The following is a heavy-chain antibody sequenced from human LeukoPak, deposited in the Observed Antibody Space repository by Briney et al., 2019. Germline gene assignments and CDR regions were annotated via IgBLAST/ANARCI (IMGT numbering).Heavy chain of an antibody. CDR1: GFSLSTSGVG. CDR2: IYWNDDK. J-gene: IGHJ4*02. Sequence: SGPTLVKPTQTLTLTCTFSGFSLSTSGVGVGWIRQPPGKALEWLALIYWNDDKRYSPSLKSRLTITKDTSKNQVVLTMTNMDPVDTATYYCAHLYIRTVTPYFDYWGQGTLVTVSS. D-gene: IGHD4-11*01. V-gene: IGHV2-5*01. CDR3: AHLYIRTVTPYFDY.